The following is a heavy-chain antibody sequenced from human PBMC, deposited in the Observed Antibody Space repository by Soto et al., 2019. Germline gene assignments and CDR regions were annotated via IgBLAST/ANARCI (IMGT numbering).Heavy chain of an antibody. CDR2: IYYSGST. D-gene: IGHD2-15*01. Sequence: PSETLSLTCTVSGGSIGSSSYYWGWIRQPPGKGLEWIGSIYYSGSTYYNPSLKSRVTISVDTSKNQFSLKLSSVTAADTAVYYCASLSCSGGSCPNHYWGQGTLVTVSS. CDR1: GGSIGSSSYY. CDR3: ASLSCSGGSCPNHY. V-gene: IGHV4-39*07. J-gene: IGHJ4*02.